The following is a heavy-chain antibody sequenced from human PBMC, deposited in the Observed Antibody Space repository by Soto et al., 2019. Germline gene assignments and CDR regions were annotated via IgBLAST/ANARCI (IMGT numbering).Heavy chain of an antibody. V-gene: IGHV5-51*01. Sequence: GESLKISCNGLDYTFAAYWIGCVRQMPGEGLEWMGVINPRDSDVKYSLPFEGQVNISADKSINTAFLQWRSLKASDTAMYYCATPDNTQDVWYHTYDIWGQGKTVTVSS. CDR2: INPRDSDV. D-gene: IGHD3-3*01. CDR1: DYTFAAYW. J-gene: IGHJ3*02. CDR3: ATPDNTQDVWYHTYDI.